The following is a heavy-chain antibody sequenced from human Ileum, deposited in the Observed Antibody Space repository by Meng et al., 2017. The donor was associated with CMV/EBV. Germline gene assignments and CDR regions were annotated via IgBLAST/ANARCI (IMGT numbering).Heavy chain of an antibody. D-gene: IGHD3-10*01. J-gene: IGHJ4*02. CDR3: GRDTRGSGIEY. V-gene: IGHV3-7*01. CDR2: IKQDGSDK. Sequence: GSLRLSCAASGFTFSGYWISWVRQAPGKGLDWVANIKQDGSDKYYVDSVKGRFTISRDNAKNSLYLQMNSLRAEDTAVYYCGRDTRGSGIEYWGQGTLVTVSS. CDR1: GFTFSGYW.